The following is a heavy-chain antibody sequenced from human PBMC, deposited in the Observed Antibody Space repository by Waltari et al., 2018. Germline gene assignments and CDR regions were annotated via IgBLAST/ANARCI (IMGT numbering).Heavy chain of an antibody. D-gene: IGHD5-12*01. CDR3: ARHWKKSGYRFDP. CDR2: IYYSGST. CDR1: GGSISSRSYY. V-gene: IGHV4-39*01. Sequence: QLQLQASCPGLVKPSETLSLTCPVSGGSISSRSYYWGWIRQSPGKGLEWIGSIYYSGSTYYNPTLKSRVTISGDTSKNQFSLKLSSVTAADTAVYYCARHWKKSGYRFDPWGQGTLVTVSS. J-gene: IGHJ5*02.